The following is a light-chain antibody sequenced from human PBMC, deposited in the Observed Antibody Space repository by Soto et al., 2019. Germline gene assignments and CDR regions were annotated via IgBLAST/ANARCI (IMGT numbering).Light chain of an antibody. CDR3: MQRIKFPLT. CDR2: TVS. J-gene: IGKJ4*01. Sequence: DSMMTHSPVSLPVTPGEPASISCRSSQSLLDSDDGITYLDWYLQKPGQSPQLLIYTVSYRASGVPDTFSGSGSGTDFTLKISRVEAEDVGVYCCMQRIKFPLTVGGATKVDIK. V-gene: IGKV2-40*01. CDR1: QSLLDSDDGITY.